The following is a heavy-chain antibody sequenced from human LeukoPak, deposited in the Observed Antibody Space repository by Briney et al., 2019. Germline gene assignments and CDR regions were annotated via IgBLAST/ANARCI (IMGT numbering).Heavy chain of an antibody. CDR3: AKGLGLRYFDWPIGTGD. CDR1: GFTFSNYG. V-gene: IGHV3-30*18. J-gene: IGHJ4*02. CDR2: ISYHTTTE. D-gene: IGHD3-9*01. Sequence: PGRSLRLSCAASGFTFSNYGMHWVRQAPGKGLEWVAVISYHTTTECYADSVKGRFTISRDNSKNTLYLQMNSLRAEDTAVYYCAKGLGLRYFDWPIGTGDWGQGTLVTVSS.